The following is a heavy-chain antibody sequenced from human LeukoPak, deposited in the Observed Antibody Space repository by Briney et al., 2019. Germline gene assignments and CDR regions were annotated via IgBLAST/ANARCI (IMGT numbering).Heavy chain of an antibody. Sequence: PGGSLRPSCAASGFTFSSYWMHWVRQAPGKGLLWVSRINSDGSVTTYADSVKGRFTISRDNAKNTLYLQMNSLRAEDTAVYYCTRATGSFYGLGYWGQGTLVTVSS. D-gene: IGHD1-26*01. CDR1: GFTFSSYW. V-gene: IGHV3-74*01. CDR3: TRATGSFYGLGY. J-gene: IGHJ4*02. CDR2: INSDGSVT.